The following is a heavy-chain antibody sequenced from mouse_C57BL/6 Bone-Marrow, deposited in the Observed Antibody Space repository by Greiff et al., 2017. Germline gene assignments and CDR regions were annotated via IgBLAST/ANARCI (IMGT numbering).Heavy chain of an antibody. V-gene: IGHV1-69*01. D-gene: IGHD1-2*01. Sequence: QVQLKQPGAELVMPGASVKLSCKASGYTFTSYWMHWVKQRPGQGLEWIGEIDPSDSYTNYNQKFKGKSTLTVDKSSSTAYMQLSSLTSEDSAVYYCARVTTAYAMDYWGQGTSVTVSS. CDR2: IDPSDSYT. CDR3: ARVTTAYAMDY. J-gene: IGHJ4*01. CDR1: GYTFTSYW.